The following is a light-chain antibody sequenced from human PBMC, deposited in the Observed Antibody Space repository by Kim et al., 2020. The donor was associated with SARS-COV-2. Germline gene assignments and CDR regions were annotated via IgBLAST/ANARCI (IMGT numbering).Light chain of an antibody. J-gene: IGLJ2*01. V-gene: IGLV1-44*01. Sequence: ELTQPPSASGTPGQRVTISCSGSSSNIGSNTVNWYQQVPGTAPKLLIYYNNQRPSGVPDRFSGSKTGTSASLAISGLQSEDEADYYCAAWDDSLNGLLFGGGTQLTVL. CDR1: SSNIGSNT. CDR3: AAWDDSLNGLL. CDR2: YNN.